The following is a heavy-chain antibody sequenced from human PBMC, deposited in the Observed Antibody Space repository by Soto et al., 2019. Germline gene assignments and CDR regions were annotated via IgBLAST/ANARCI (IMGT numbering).Heavy chain of an antibody. J-gene: IGHJ4*02. V-gene: IGHV4-59*01. CDR2: IYYSGTT. CDR1: GSSIRSYY. CDR3: ARAIDFGL. Sequence: SETLSLTCTVSGSSIRSYYWSWIRQSPGKGLEWIGYIYYSGTTNYNPSLKSRVTISVDTPKKQVSLKLSSVTAADTAMYYCARAIDFGLWGLGTLVASYS.